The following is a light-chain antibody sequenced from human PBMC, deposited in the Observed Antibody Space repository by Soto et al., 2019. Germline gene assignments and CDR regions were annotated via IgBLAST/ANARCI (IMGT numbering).Light chain of an antibody. CDR3: CSYAGSDRVV. J-gene: IGLJ2*01. CDR2: DVS. CDR1: SSDVGGYNY. Sequence: QSVLTQPRSVSGSPGQSVTISCTGTSSDVGGYNYVPWYQQHPGKAPKLMIYDVSKRPAGVPDPFSGSKSGNTASLTISGLQAEDKADYYCCSYAGSDRVVFGGGTKVTVL. V-gene: IGLV2-11*01.